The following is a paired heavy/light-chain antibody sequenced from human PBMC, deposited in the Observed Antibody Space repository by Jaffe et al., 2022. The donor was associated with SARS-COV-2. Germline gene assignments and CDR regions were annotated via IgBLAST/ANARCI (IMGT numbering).Light chain of an antibody. CDR1: SSDVGAYDY. CDR3: CSFAGSYTWV. Sequence: QSALTQPRSVSGSPGQSVTFSCTGTSSDVGAYDYVSWYQQHPGKAPKLIISDVSMRPSGVPDRFSGSKSGNTASLTISGLLAEDEADYYCCSFAGSYTWVFGGGTEVTV. CDR2: DVS. J-gene: IGLJ3*02. V-gene: IGLV2-11*01.
Heavy chain of an antibody. CDR3: ARHPETYCRGGTCHANGFDY. CDR2: IYYSGSA. Sequence: QLQLQESGPGLVKPSETLSLTCSVSGGSISSNTYYWGWIRQPPGKGLEWIGNIYYSGSAYFNPSLKSRVTISVDTSKTQFSLSLSSVTAADTAVYYCARHPETYCRGGTCHANGFDYWGQGTLITVSS. V-gene: IGHV4-39*01. J-gene: IGHJ4*02. CDR1: GGSISSNTYY. D-gene: IGHD2-15*01.